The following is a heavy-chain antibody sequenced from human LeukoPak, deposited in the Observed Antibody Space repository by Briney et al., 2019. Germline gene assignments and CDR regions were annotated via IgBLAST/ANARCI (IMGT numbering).Heavy chain of an antibody. J-gene: IGHJ4*02. D-gene: IGHD2-21*01. CDR1: GYSFTSYW. V-gene: IGHV5-51*01. CDR3: ARLQFGLKSIVAAFDY. CDR2: IYPGDSDT. Sequence: PGESLKISCKGSGYSFTSYWSGWVRQMPGKGLEWMGIIYPGDSDTRYSPSFQGQVTISADKSISTAYLQWSSLKASDTAMYHRARLQFGLKSIVAAFDYWGQGTLVTVSS.